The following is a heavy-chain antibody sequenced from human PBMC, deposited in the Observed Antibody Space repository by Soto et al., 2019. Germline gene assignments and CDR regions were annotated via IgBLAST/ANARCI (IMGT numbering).Heavy chain of an antibody. CDR1: GGTFSSYS. D-gene: IGHD2-15*01. Sequence: ASVKVSCKAPGGTFSSYSISWVRQAPGQGLEWMGGIIPIFGTAKYAQKFQGRVTITADESTSTGYMELSSLRSEDTAVYYCARSQGGSSSLDIYYYYYYGMDVWGQGTTVTVTS. CDR2: IIPIFGTA. V-gene: IGHV1-69*13. J-gene: IGHJ6*02. CDR3: ARSQGGSSSLDIYYYYYYGMDV.